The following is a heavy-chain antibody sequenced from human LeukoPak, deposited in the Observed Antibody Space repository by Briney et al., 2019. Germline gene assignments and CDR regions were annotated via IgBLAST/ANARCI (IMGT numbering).Heavy chain of an antibody. CDR3: ARDLRYGSGSPVFDS. Sequence: PSETLSLTCTVSGGSISSSSYYWGWIRQPPGKGLEWIGSIYYSGSTYYNPSLKSRVTISVDTSKNQFSLKLSSVTAADTAVYYCARDLRYGSGSPVFDSWGQGTLVTVSS. D-gene: IGHD3-10*01. V-gene: IGHV4-39*07. CDR1: GGSISSSSYY. CDR2: IYYSGST. J-gene: IGHJ4*02.